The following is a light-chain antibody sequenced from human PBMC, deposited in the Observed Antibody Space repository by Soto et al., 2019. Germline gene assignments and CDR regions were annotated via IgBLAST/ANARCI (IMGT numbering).Light chain of an antibody. J-gene: IGKJ3*01. CDR3: QQYNSDLFS. Sequence: DIQMTQSPSTLSSSVGDTVTITCRASQNINKWLAWYQQKPGKAPKLLIYDASSLEGGVPSRFSGSGSGTEFTLTISILQPDDSATYYCQQYNSDLFSFGPGSKVDVK. CDR1: QNINKW. V-gene: IGKV1-5*01. CDR2: DAS.